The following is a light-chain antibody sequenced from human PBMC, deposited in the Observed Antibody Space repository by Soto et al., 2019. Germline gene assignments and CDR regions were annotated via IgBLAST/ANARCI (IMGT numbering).Light chain of an antibody. J-gene: IGLJ1*01. V-gene: IGLV2-14*01. CDR1: SSDVGGYNY. Sequence: QSLLTQPSSVSGSPGQSITISCPGTSSDVGGYNYVSWYQQHPGKAPKFMIYDVSNRPSGVSNRFSGSKSGNTASLTISGLQAEDEADYYCSSYTTSNTRQIVFGTGTKVTVL. CDR3: SSYTTSNTRQIV. CDR2: DVS.